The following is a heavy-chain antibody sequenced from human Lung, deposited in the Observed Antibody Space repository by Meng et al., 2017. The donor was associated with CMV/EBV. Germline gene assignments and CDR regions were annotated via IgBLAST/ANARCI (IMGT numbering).Heavy chain of an antibody. CDR2: INPKTGGT. D-gene: IGHD1-14*01. CDR1: GYTFTGYY. J-gene: IGHJ4*02. CDR3: ARDRSVIITENFDF. Sequence: AXVXVSXXASGYTFTGYYMYWVRQVPGQGLEWMGWINPKTGGTRYVQKFQGRVSMTRDTSISTAYMELSRLRSDDTAVYYCARDRSVIITENFDFWGQGTLVTVSS. V-gene: IGHV1-2*02.